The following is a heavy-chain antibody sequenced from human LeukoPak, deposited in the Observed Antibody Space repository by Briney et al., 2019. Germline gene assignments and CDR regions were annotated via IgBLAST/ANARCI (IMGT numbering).Heavy chain of an antibody. CDR3: ARGCSGGSCYETHMDV. CDR2: ISAYNGNT. CDR1: GYTFTSYG. D-gene: IGHD2-15*01. Sequence: GASVKVSCKASGYTFTSYGISWVRQAPGQGLEWMGWISAYNGNTNYAQKLQGRVTMTTDTSTSTAYMELRSLRSDDTAVYCCARGCSGGSCYETHMDVWGKGTTVTVSS. J-gene: IGHJ6*03. V-gene: IGHV1-18*01.